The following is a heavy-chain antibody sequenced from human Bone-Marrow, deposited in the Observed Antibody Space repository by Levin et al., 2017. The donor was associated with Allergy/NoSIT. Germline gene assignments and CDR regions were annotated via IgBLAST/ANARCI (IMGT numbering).Heavy chain of an antibody. CDR3: ARDPQDYDYIWVAYYYGLDA. D-gene: IGHD3-16*01. J-gene: IGHJ6*02. V-gene: IGHV3-30*04. CDR1: GFTFTRYS. CDR2: ISFDGKNK. Sequence: GGSLRLSCVASGFTFTRYSMHWVRQAPGKGLEWVAVISFDGKNKYYRDSVKGRFTISRDNSKNTLYLQMKSLRAADTALYYCARDPQDYDYIWVAYYYGLDAWGQGTTVTVSS.